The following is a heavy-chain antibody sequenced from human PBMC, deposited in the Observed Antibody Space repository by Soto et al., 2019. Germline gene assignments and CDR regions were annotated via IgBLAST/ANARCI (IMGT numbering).Heavy chain of an antibody. V-gene: IGHV1-69*13. J-gene: IGHJ4*02. CDR1: GGTFSSYA. CDR3: ASHSTYYYDSSGPYFDY. D-gene: IGHD3-22*01. Sequence: SVKVSCKASGGTFSSYAISWVRQAPGQGLEWMGGIIPIFGTANYAQKFQGGVTITADESTSTAYMELSSLRSEDTAVYYCASHSTYYYDSSGPYFDYWGQGTLVTVSS. CDR2: IIPIFGTA.